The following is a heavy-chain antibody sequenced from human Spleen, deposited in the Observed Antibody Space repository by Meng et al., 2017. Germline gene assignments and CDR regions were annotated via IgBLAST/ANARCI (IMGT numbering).Heavy chain of an antibody. CDR1: GFTFSNYW. J-gene: IGHJ4*02. V-gene: IGHV3-74*01. CDR3: ARSLRSLYYFDY. D-gene: IGHD3-10*01. CDR2: INTDGSST. Sequence: GGSLRLSCAASGFTFSNYWMHWVRHAPGKGLVWVSAINTDGSSTNYADSDSVKGRFTISRDNAKNTLYLQMNSLRAEDTAVYYCARSLRSLYYFDYWCQGTLVTVSS.